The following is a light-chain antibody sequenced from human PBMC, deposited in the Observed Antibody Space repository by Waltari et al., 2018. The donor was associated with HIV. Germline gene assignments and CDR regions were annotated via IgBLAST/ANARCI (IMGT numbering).Light chain of an antibody. Sequence: QSALTQPAPVSGSPGQSITISCTGSSRDVGSYNLVSRYQQHPGKAPKLMIYEGINRPSGISNRFSGSKSGNTASLTISGLQAEDEADYYCCSYAGSSNWVFGGGTKLTVL. CDR1: SRDVGSYNL. V-gene: IGLV2-23*01. CDR3: CSYAGSSNWV. CDR2: EGI. J-gene: IGLJ3*02.